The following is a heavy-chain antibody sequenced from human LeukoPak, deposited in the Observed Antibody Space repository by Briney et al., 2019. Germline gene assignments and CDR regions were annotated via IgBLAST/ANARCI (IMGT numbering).Heavy chain of an antibody. CDR2: ISSSSSTI. CDR1: GFTFSSYS. V-gene: IGHV3-48*04. D-gene: IGHD3-22*01. J-gene: IGHJ4*02. Sequence: QTGGSLRLSCAASGFTFSSYSMNWVRQAPGKGLEWVSYISSSSSTIYYADSVKGRFTISRDNAKNSLYLQMNSLRAEDTAVYYCARDLGSGYWNFDYWGQGTLVTVSS. CDR3: ARDLGSGYWNFDY.